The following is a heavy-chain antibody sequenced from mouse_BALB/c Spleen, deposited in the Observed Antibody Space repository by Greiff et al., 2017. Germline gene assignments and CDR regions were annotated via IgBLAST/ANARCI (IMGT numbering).Heavy chain of an antibody. CDR1: GFNIKDYY. Sequence: EVQLHQSGAELVRSGASVKLSCTASGFNIKDYYMHWVKQRPEQGLEWIGWIDPENGDTEYAPKFQGKATMTADTSSNTAYLQLSSLTSEDTAVYYCSYGSPSFAYWGQGTLVTVSA. D-gene: IGHD1-1*01. CDR2: IDPENGDT. J-gene: IGHJ3*01. CDR3: SYGSPSFAY. V-gene: IGHV14-4*02.